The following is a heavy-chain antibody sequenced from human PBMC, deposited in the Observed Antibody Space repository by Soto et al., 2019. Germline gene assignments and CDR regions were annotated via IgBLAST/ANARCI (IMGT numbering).Heavy chain of an antibody. J-gene: IGHJ6*03. CDR2: ISSSSSYI. CDR1: GFTFSSYS. Sequence: EVQLVESGGGLVKPGGSLRLSCAASGFTFSSYSMNWVRQAPGKGLEWVSSISSSSSYIYYADSVKGRFTISRDNAKNSLYLQMNSLRAEDTAVYYCARDAVLLAPEDYYYYMDVWGKGTTVTVSS. CDR3: ARDAVLLAPEDYYYYMDV. D-gene: IGHD2-21*01. V-gene: IGHV3-21*01.